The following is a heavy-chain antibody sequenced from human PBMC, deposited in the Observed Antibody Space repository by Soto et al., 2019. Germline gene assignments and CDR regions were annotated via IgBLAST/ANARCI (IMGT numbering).Heavy chain of an antibody. CDR3: ARYRRESVAGYTLDN. CDR2: VYNSGST. J-gene: IGHJ4*02. V-gene: IGHV4-4*02. CDR1: GGSISSNSW. D-gene: IGHD6-13*01. Sequence: PSETLSLTCVVSGGSISSNSWCSWVRQHPGKGLEWIGYVYNSGSTNYNPSLKSRVTISEATSKSQFSLTVNSMTAADTAVYYCARYRRESVAGYTLDNWGQGISVTVSS.